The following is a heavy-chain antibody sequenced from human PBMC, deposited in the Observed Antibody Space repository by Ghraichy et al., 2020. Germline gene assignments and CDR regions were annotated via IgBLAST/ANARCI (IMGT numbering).Heavy chain of an antibody. CDR2: ISGKDGET. V-gene: IGHV1-18*04. Sequence: ASVKVSCKASGYTFTTYGISWVRQAPGQGLEWVGWISGKDGETNYAQKLRGRVTMTTDTSTTTVLMELRSLRSDDTAVYYCARDYYYYDSGGYEDTFDIWGQGTMVTVAS. D-gene: IGHD3-22*01. J-gene: IGHJ3*02. CDR3: ARDYYYYDSGGYEDTFDI. CDR1: GYTFTTYG.